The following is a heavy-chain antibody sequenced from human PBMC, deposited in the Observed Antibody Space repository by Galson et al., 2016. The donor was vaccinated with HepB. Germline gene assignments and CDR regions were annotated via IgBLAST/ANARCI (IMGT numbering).Heavy chain of an antibody. CDR2: IKSDESWK. J-gene: IGHJ4*02. Sequence: SLSLSCAASGFTFSSYWMHWVRQAPGKGLVWVSRIKSDESWKNYADSVKGRFTISRDNAKNTLYLQMNSLRAEDTAVYYCARDGDAYNFDYWGQGTLVTVSS. D-gene: IGHD5-24*01. CDR1: GFTFSSYW. CDR3: ARDGDAYNFDY. V-gene: IGHV3-74*01.